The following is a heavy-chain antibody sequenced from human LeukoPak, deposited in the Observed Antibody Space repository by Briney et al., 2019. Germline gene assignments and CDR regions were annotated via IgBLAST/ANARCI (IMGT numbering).Heavy chain of an antibody. J-gene: IGHJ4*02. CDR2: ISSSGTTI. Sequence: PGGSLRLSCAVSGFTFRSYEMNWVRQAPGKGLEWVSYISSSGTTIYYADSVKGRFTISRDNAKNSLFLQMNSLRAEDSAVYYCARRGGLGPDYWGQGTLVTVSS. CDR1: GFTFRSYE. D-gene: IGHD3/OR15-3a*01. CDR3: ARRGGLGPDY. V-gene: IGHV3-48*03.